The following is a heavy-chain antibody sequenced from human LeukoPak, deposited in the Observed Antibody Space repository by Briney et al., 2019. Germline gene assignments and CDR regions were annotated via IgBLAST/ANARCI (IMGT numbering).Heavy chain of an antibody. CDR1: GFTFSSYS. V-gene: IGHV3-21*01. CDR2: ISSSSSYI. CDR3: AKLVIAAAGSLFDY. Sequence: GGSLRLSCAASGFTFSSYSMNWVRQAPGKGLEWVSSISSSSSYIYYADSVKGRFTIPRDNAKNSLYLQMNSLRAEDTAVYYCAKLVIAAAGSLFDYWGQGTLVTVSS. D-gene: IGHD6-13*01. J-gene: IGHJ4*02.